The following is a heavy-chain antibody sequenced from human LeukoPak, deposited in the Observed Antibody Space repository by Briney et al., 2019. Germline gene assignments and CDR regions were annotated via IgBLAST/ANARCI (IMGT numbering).Heavy chain of an antibody. D-gene: IGHD5-12*01. CDR3: ARPWLRFSVPD. CDR1: GYSISSGYY. J-gene: IGHJ4*02. Sequence: PSETLSLTCAVSGYSISSGYYWGWIRQPPGKGLEWIGSIYHSGSTYYNPSLKSRVTISADTSKNQFSLKLSSVTATDTAVYYCARPWLRFSVPDWGQGTLVTVSS. CDR2: IYHSGST. V-gene: IGHV4-38-2*01.